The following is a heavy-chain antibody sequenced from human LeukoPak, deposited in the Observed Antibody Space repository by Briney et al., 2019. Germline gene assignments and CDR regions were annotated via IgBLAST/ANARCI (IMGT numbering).Heavy chain of an antibody. Sequence: PGGSLRLSCAASGFTVSSNYMSWVRRAPGKGLEWVSVIYSGGSTYYADSVKGRFTISRDNSKNTLYLQMNSLGAEDTAVYYCATDSSGYNAFDYWGQGTLVTVSS. CDR1: GFTVSSNY. CDR3: ATDSSGYNAFDY. J-gene: IGHJ4*02. CDR2: IYSGGST. D-gene: IGHD3-22*01. V-gene: IGHV3-66*02.